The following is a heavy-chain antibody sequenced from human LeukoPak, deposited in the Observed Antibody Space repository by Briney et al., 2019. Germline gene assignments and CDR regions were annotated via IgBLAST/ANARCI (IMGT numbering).Heavy chain of an antibody. CDR2: ISGSGDST. Sequence: GGSLRLSCAASGFTFGSYVMTWVRQAPGKGLEWVSSISGSGDSTNYTDSVKGRFTISRDNSKNTLYLQMNSLRAEDTAVYYCASCYYDSSGNFDYWGQGTLVTVSS. J-gene: IGHJ4*02. D-gene: IGHD3-22*01. CDR3: ASCYYDSSGNFDY. V-gene: IGHV3-23*01. CDR1: GFTFGSYV.